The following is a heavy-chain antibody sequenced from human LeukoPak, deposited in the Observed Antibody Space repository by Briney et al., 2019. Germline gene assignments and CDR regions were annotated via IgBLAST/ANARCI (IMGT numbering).Heavy chain of an antibody. CDR1: GGSISSYY. CDR2: IYYSGST. V-gene: IGHV4-59*08. Sequence: SETLSLTCTVSGGSISSYYWSWIRQPPGKGLEWIGYIYYSGSTNYNPSLKGRVTISVDTSKNQFSLKLSSVTAADTAVYYCARLRRGNYFDYWGQGTLVTVSS. J-gene: IGHJ4*02. CDR3: ARLRRGNYFDY.